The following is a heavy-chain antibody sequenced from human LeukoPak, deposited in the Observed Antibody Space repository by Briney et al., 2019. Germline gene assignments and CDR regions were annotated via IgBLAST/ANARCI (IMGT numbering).Heavy chain of an antibody. D-gene: IGHD2-2*01. Sequence: ASVKVSCKASGYTFTSYAMHWVRQAPGQRLEWMGWINAGNGNTKYSQKFQGRVTITRDTSASTAYMELSSLRSEDTAVYYCARVVPAATRDSSGSDYWGQGTLVTVSS. CDR2: INAGNGNT. CDR1: GYTFTSYA. V-gene: IGHV1-3*01. CDR3: ARVVPAATRDSSGSDY. J-gene: IGHJ4*02.